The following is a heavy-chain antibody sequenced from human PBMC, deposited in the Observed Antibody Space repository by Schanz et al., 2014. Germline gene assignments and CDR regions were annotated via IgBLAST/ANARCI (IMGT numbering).Heavy chain of an antibody. J-gene: IGHJ5*02. D-gene: IGHD3-10*01. V-gene: IGHV3-23*04. CDR3: ARAPPLVRGIAGWFGP. CDR2: IGGDASRT. CDR1: GFTFITFA. Sequence: EVHLVESGGGLVQPGGSLRLSCAASGFTFITFAMSWVRQAPGKGPEWVSAIGGDASRTYYADSVKGRFTISRDNSKSTLYLKRNSLRADDTAVYSCARAPPLVRGIAGWFGPWGQGSLVTVSS.